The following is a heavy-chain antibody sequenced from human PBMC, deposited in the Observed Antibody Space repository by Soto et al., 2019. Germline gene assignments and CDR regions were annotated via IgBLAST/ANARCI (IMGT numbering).Heavy chain of an antibody. V-gene: IGHV1-18*01. Sequence: ASVKVSCKVSGYTVTSYGISWVRQAPGQGLEWMGWISAYNGNTNYAQTLQGRVTMTTDTSTSTAYMELRSLRSDDTAVYYCARDRVPAATDYYYGMDVRGKCRTVTNSS. D-gene: IGHD2-2*01. CDR2: ISAYNGNT. CDR1: GYTVTSYG. CDR3: ARDRVPAATDYYYGMDV. J-gene: IGHJ6*04.